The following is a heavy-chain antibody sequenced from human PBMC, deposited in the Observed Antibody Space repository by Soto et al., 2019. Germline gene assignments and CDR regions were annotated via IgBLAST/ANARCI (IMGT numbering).Heavy chain of an antibody. CDR2: ISSSGNTI. D-gene: IGHD1-26*01. CDR3: AREGKIVGAYFDY. Sequence: EVQLVESGGGLVQPGGSLRLSCAASGFTFSSYEMNWVRQAPGKGLEWVSYISSSGNTIYYADSVKGRFTISRDNAKNSLYLQMTSLRAEDTAVYYCAREGKIVGAYFDYWGPGTLVTVSS. J-gene: IGHJ4*02. V-gene: IGHV3-48*03. CDR1: GFTFSSYE.